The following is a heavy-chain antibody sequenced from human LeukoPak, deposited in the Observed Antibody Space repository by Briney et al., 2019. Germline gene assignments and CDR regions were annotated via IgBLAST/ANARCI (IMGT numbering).Heavy chain of an antibody. J-gene: IGHJ4*02. V-gene: IGHV1-18*01. Sequence: ASVKVSCKASGYTFTSYGISWVRQAPGQGLEWMGWISAYNGNTNYAEKLQGRVTMTTDTSTSTAYMELRSLRPDDTAVYYCAISEYGDYVYYWGQGTLVTVSS. CDR2: ISAYNGNT. CDR1: GYTFTSYG. CDR3: AISEYGDYVYY. D-gene: IGHD4-17*01.